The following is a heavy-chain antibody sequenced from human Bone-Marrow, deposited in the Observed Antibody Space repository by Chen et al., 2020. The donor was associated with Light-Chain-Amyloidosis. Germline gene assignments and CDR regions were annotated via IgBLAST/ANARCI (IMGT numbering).Heavy chain of an antibody. CDR2: INPDGTRV. Sequence: DVQLLESGGGLVQPGGSLRLSCAASGFTFRTSWMHWVRQAPGKGLVWVSRINPDGTRVDYADSVRGRFTISRDDAKSTVYLQMNSLRAEDTAVYYCSREFTGYDDYWGQGTLVTVSS. J-gene: IGHJ4*02. V-gene: IGHV3-74*01. D-gene: IGHD5-12*01. CDR3: SREFTGYDDY. CDR1: GFTFRTSW.